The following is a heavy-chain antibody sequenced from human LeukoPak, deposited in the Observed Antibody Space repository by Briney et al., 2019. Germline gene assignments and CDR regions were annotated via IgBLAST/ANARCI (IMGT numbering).Heavy chain of an antibody. CDR3: ARIRGVTIFGPLDV. J-gene: IGHJ6*02. CDR2: IIPILGIA. CDR1: GGTFSSYA. Sequence: VASVKVSCKASGGTFSSYAISWVRQAPGQGLEWMGRIIPILGIANYAQKFQGRVTITADKSTSTAYMELSSLRSEDTAVYYCARIRGVTIFGPLDVWGQGTTVTVSS. D-gene: IGHD3-3*01. V-gene: IGHV1-69*04.